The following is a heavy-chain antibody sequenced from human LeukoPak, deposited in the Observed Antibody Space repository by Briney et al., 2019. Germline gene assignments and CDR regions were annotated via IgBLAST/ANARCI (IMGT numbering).Heavy chain of an antibody. CDR2: IYHTGST. J-gene: IGHJ4*02. CDR1: GGSISIGSNY. Sequence: KASETLSLTCTVSGGSISIGSNYWGWIRQPPGKGLEWIGSIYHTGSTYYNPSLESRVTLSVDTSKNHFSLKLASVTATDTAIYYCARRRGGVSNFDSWGQGTVVTVSS. V-gene: IGHV4-39*02. D-gene: IGHD2-15*01. CDR3: ARRRGGVSNFDS.